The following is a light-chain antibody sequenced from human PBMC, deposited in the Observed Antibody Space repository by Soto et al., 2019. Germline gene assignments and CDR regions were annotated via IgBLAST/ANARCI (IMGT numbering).Light chain of an antibody. V-gene: IGLV1-40*01. J-gene: IGLJ1*01. CDR1: SSNIGPTYD. Sequence: QTVVTQPPSVSGAPGQRVTISCTGSSSNIGPTYDVHWYQQLPGTAPKLLIYANTNRPSGVPDRFSGSKSGTSASLAITGLPAEDEADYFCQSYGSSLSGYVLGTGTKLTVL. CDR3: QSYGSSLSGYV. CDR2: ANT.